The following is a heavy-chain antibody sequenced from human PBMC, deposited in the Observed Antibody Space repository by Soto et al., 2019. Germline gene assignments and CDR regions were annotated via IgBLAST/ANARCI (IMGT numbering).Heavy chain of an antibody. D-gene: IGHD5-18*01. CDR1: GDSINSGDYY. CDR2: VYFSGST. CDR3: ARVPVDTYMIYWSDP. J-gene: IGHJ5*02. Sequence: SETLSLTCSVSGDSINSGDYYWTWMRQAPGKGLQWVGHVYFSGSTNYNPSLKSRVTISVDTSKNNFSLKLRSVTAGDTAVYYCARVPVDTYMIYWSDPWGQGTLVTVSS. V-gene: IGHV4-61*03.